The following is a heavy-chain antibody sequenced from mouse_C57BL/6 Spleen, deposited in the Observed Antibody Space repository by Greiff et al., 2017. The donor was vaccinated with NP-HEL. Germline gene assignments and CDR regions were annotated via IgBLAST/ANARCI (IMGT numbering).Heavy chain of an antibody. J-gene: IGHJ1*03. D-gene: IGHD1-1*01. V-gene: IGHV15-2*01. CDR1: DSEVFPIAY. Sequence: QVHVKQSGSELRSPGSSVKLSCKDFDSEVFPIAYMSWVRQKPGHGFEWIGGILPSIGRTIYGEKFEDKATLDADTLSNTAYLELNSLTSEDSAIYYCARGTVYDSSVYWYFDVWGTGTTVTVSS. CDR2: ILPSIGRT. CDR3: ARGTVYDSSVYWYFDV.